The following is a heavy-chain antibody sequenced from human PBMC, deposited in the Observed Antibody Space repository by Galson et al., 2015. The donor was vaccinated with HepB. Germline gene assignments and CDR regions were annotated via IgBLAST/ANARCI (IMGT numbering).Heavy chain of an antibody. CDR1: GFTFSSYG. D-gene: IGHD6-13*01. CDR2: IWYDGSNE. J-gene: IGHJ4*02. V-gene: IGHV3-33*01. CDR3: ARGGGAAAGIDY. Sequence: SLRLSCAASGFTFSSYGMHWVRQAPGKGLEWVAIIWYDGSNEYYADSVKGRFTISRDNSKNTVYLQMNSLRAEDTAVYYCARGGGAAAGIDYWAQGTLVTVSP.